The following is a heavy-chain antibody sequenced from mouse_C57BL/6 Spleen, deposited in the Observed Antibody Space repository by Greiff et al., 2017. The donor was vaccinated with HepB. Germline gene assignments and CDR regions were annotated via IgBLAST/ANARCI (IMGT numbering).Heavy chain of an antibody. CDR1: GYSITSGYY. CDR3: ARDQGYGYDYAMDY. Sequence: EVQLQESGPGLVKPSQSLSLTCSVTGYSITSGYYWNWIRQFPGNKLEWMGYISYDGSNNYNPSLKNRISITRDTSKNQFFLKLNSVTTEDTATYYCARDQGYGYDYAMDYWGQGTSVTVSS. J-gene: IGHJ4*01. V-gene: IGHV3-6*01. D-gene: IGHD2-2*01. CDR2: ISYDGSN.